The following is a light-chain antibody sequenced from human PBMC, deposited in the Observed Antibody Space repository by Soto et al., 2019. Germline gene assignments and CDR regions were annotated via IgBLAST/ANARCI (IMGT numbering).Light chain of an antibody. CDR3: QQYGSSPRT. CDR2: GAS. Sequence: EIVLTQSPGTLSLSPGEGATLSCRASQSVSSSYLAWYQQKTGQAPRLLIYGASSRATGIPARFSGSGSGTDFTLTISSLEPEDFAVYFCQQYGSSPRTFGQGTKV. V-gene: IGKV3-20*01. CDR1: QSVSSSY. J-gene: IGKJ1*01.